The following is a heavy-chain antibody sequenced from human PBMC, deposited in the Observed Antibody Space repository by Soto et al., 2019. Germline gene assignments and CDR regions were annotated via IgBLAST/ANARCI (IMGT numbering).Heavy chain of an antibody. CDR2: IWYDGSNK. D-gene: IGHD3-22*01. CDR3: ARDKDSSGSDLFDY. Sequence: QVQLVESGGGVVQPGRSLRLSCAASGFTFSSYGMHWVRQAPGKGLEWVAVIWYDGSNKYYADSVKGRFTISRDNSKNTLYLQMNSLRAEDTAVYYCARDKDSSGSDLFDYWGQGTLVTVSS. J-gene: IGHJ4*02. CDR1: GFTFSSYG. V-gene: IGHV3-33*01.